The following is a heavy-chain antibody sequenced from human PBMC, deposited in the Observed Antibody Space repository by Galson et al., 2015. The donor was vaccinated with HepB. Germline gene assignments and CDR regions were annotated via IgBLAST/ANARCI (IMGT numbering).Heavy chain of an antibody. J-gene: IGHJ4*02. D-gene: IGHD1-26*01. CDR2: ISYDGSNK. V-gene: IGHV3-30*04. CDR1: GFTFSSYA. CDR3: ASQGVGATGAVY. Sequence: SLRLSCAASGFTFSSYAMHWVRQAPGKGLEWVAVISYDGSNKYYADSVKGRFTISRDNSKNTLYLQMNSLRAEDTAVYYCASQGVGATGAVYWGQGTLVTVSS.